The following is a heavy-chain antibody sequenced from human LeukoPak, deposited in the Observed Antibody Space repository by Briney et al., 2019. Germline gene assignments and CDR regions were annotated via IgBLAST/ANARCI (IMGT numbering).Heavy chain of an antibody. D-gene: IGHD1-26*01. Sequence: PGGSLRLSCTVSGFTLSSYEMSWIRQAPGKGLEWVSSIDYSGGSSYYADSVKGRFTISRDNAKNSLYLQMNSLRAEDTAVYYCARDPYSGAYYEGYYYYYMDVWGKGTTVTVSS. CDR3: ARDPYSGAYYEGYYYYYMDV. CDR1: GFTLSSYE. V-gene: IGHV3-48*03. J-gene: IGHJ6*03. CDR2: IDYSGGSS.